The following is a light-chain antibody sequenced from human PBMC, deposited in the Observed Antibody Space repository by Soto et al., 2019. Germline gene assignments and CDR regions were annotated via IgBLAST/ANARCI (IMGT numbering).Light chain of an antibody. CDR2: EVN. CDR3: SSYTSSGTWV. Sequence: QSALTQPASVSGSPGQSIAISCTGTSSDVGSYNLVSWYQQLPGKAPKLMIYEVNNRPSGVSSRFSGSRSGNTASLTISGVQAEDEAAYYCSSYTSSGTWVFGGGTKLTVL. V-gene: IGLV2-14*02. CDR1: SSDVGSYNL. J-gene: IGLJ3*02.